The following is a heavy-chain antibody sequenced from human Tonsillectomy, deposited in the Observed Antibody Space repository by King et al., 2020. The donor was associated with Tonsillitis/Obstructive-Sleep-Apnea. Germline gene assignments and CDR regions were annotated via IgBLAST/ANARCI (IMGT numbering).Heavy chain of an antibody. CDR2: IMPILGLA. J-gene: IGHJ6*02. V-gene: IGHV1-69*10. Sequence: VQLVQSGAEVKKPGSSVKVSCKASGGTFSSYAISWVRQAPGQGLEWMGGIMPILGLANYAQKFQGRVTITADKSTRTAYMELSSLRSEYTAVYYCAREYYYDSSGSMSLLDYYYGMYVWGQGTTVTVSS. D-gene: IGHD3-22*01. CDR3: AREYYYDSSGSMSLLDYYYGMYV. CDR1: GGTFSSYA.